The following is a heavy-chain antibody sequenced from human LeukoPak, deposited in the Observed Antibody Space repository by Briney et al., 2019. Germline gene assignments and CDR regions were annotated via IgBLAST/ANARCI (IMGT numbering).Heavy chain of an antibody. J-gene: IGHJ3*02. V-gene: IGHV4-30-2*01. D-gene: IGHD2-15*01. Sequence: SQTLSLTCAVSGGSISSGGYSWSWIRQPPGKGLEWIGYIYHSGSTYYNPSLKSRVTISVDRSKNQFSLKLSSVTAADTAVYYCARGAVVAATITQDAFDIWGQGTMVTVSS. CDR3: ARGAVVAATITQDAFDI. CDR1: GGSISSGGYS. CDR2: IYHSGST.